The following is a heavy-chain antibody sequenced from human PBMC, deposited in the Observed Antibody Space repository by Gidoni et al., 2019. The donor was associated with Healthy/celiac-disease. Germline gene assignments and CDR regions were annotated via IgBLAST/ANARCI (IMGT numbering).Heavy chain of an antibody. J-gene: IGHJ6*02. CDR3: AKPYYDSSGYYLPYYYYYGMDV. CDR2: ISGSGGST. D-gene: IGHD3-22*01. Sequence: EVQLLESGGGLVQPGGSLRLSCAASGFTFSSYAMSWVRQAPGKGLGWVSAISGSGGSTYYADSVKGRFTISRDNSKNTLYLQMNSLRAEDTAVYYCAKPYYDSSGYYLPYYYYYGMDVWGQGTTVTVSS. CDR1: GFTFSSYA. V-gene: IGHV3-23*01.